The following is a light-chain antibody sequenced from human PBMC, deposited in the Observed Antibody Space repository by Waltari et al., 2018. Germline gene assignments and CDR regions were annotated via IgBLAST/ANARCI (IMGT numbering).Light chain of an antibody. CDR2: WAS. J-gene: IGKJ4*01. CDR3: QQYYSIPLS. V-gene: IGKV4-1*01. CDR1: QSVLSIPKNKNY. Sequence: DIVVTQSPASLAVSLGERATINCKPGQSVLSIPKNKNYLAWYQQKPGQPPKLLIYWASTRESGVPDRFSGSGSGTEFTLTISSLQAEDVALYYCQQYYSIPLSFGGGTKVEIK.